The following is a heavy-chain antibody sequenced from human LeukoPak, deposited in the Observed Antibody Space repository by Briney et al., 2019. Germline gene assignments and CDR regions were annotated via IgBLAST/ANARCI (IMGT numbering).Heavy chain of an antibody. CDR1: GGSISSGSYY. Sequence: SETLSLTCTVSGGSISSGSYYWSWIRQPAGKGLEWIGRIYTSGSTNYNPSLKSRVTISVDTSKNQFSLKLSSVTAADTAVYYCARDAAEQRSSGWFDYFDYWGQGTLVTVSS. D-gene: IGHD6-19*01. CDR2: IYTSGST. J-gene: IGHJ4*02. V-gene: IGHV4-61*02. CDR3: ARDAAEQRSSGWFDYFDY.